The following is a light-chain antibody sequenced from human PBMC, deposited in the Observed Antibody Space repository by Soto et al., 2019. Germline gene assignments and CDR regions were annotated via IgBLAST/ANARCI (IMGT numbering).Light chain of an antibody. J-gene: IGKJ1*01. CDR2: KIS. CDR3: MQATHFPRT. V-gene: IGKV2-24*01. Sequence: DIVMTQTPLSSPVTLGQPASISCRSSQSLAHSDGNTYLSWLHQRPGQPPRLLIYKISNRLYGVPDRFSGSGAGTEFTLKISRVEAEDVGVDYCMQATHFPRTFGQGTKVQIK. CDR1: QSLAHSDGNTY.